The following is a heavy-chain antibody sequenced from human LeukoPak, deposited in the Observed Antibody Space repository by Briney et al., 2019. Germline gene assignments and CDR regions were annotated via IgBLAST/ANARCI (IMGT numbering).Heavy chain of an antibody. J-gene: IGHJ4*02. V-gene: IGHV3-11*04. CDR3: ARDIYYYDSSGYYFPGGSDY. CDR1: GFVFSDYY. CDR2: ISSGGSTI. D-gene: IGHD3-22*01. Sequence: PGGSLRLSYAASGFVFSDYYMSWIRQAPAKGLEWVSYISSGGSTIYYADSVKGRFTISRDNAKNSLYLQMNSLRAEDTAVYYCARDIYYYDSSGYYFPGGSDYWGQGTLVTVSS.